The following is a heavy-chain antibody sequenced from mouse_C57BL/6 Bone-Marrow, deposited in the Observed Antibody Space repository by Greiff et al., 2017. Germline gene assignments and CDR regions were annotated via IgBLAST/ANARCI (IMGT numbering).Heavy chain of an antibody. V-gene: IGHV1-69*01. Sequence: QVQLKQPGAELVMPGASVKLSCKASGYTFTSYWMHWVKQRPGQGLEWIGEIDPSDSYTNYNQKFKGKSTLTVDKSSSTAYMQLSSLTSEDSAVYYCARDITTVVERTWFAYWGQGTLVTVSA. J-gene: IGHJ3*01. CDR2: IDPSDSYT. CDR1: GYTFTSYW. CDR3: ARDITTVVERTWFAY. D-gene: IGHD1-1*01.